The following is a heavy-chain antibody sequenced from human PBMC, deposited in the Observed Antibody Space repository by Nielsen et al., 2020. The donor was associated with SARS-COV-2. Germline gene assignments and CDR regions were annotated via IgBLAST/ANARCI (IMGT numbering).Heavy chain of an antibody. CDR1: GYTFTSYG. CDR3: ARGRHSGYDSEGFDY. J-gene: IGHJ4*02. D-gene: IGHD5-12*01. CDR2: ISAYNGNT. Sequence: ASVKVSCKASGYTFTSYGISWVRQAPGQGLEWMGWISAYNGNTNYAQKLQGRVTMTTDTSTSTAYMELSSLRSEDTAVYYCARGRHSGYDSEGFDYWGQGTLVTVSS. V-gene: IGHV1-18*01.